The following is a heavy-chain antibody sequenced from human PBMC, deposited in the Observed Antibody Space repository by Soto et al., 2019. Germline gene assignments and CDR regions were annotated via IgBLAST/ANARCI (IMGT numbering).Heavy chain of an antibody. J-gene: IGHJ4*02. D-gene: IGHD3-3*01. CDR3: ARTRMEWALYFDN. CDR1: GFSLSDSG. Sequence: EVQLVESGGGLIQPGGSLRLSCEASGFSLSDSGMNWVRRAPGKRLEWISYISSSSRTIYYAASVEGRFTISRDNVRNSVHLQMNSLRGEDTGVYYCARTRMEWALYFDNWGLGTLVTVSS. V-gene: IGHV3-48*01. CDR2: ISSSSRTI.